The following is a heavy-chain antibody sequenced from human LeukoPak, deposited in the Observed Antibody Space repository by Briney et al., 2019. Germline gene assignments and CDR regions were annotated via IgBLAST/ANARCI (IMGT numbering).Heavy chain of an antibody. CDR3: ARDPGYSSSWYFGMSGRQASAPYYFDY. J-gene: IGHJ4*02. CDR1: GFTFSSYG. V-gene: IGHV3-33*01. D-gene: IGHD6-13*01. CDR2: IWYDGSNK. Sequence: GRSLRLSCAASGFTFSSYGMHWVRQAPGKGLEWVAVIWYDGSNKYYADSVKGRFTISRDNSKNTLYLQMNSLRAEDTAVYYCARDPGYSSSWYFGMSGRQASAPYYFDYWGQGTLVTVSS.